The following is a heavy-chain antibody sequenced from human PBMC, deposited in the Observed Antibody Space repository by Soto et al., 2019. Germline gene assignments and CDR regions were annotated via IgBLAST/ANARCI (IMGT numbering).Heavy chain of an antibody. CDR3: ARVVLEWLPTSGFDY. J-gene: IGHJ4*02. D-gene: IGHD5-12*01. CDR1: GYSFTSYG. CDR2: ITAENGNT. Sequence: QIQLVQSGAEVKKPGASVKVSCKASGYSFTSYGITWVRQAPGQGPEWLGWITAENGNTNYAQKFLGRSTMTTDTSTNTAFMELRGLRSDDTAVYYCARVVLEWLPTSGFDYWGQGTLVTVSS. V-gene: IGHV1-18*04.